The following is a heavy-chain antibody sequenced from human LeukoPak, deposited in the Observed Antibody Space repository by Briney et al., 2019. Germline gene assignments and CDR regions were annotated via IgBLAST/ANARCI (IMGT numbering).Heavy chain of an antibody. CDR3: ARGQPPSYYDMDV. D-gene: IGHD6-13*01. Sequence: GGSLRLSCAAPGFTFSSYGMHWVRPAPRKGLQWVAVIWSDRSSKHYADSVKGRFTISRDNSKSTLYLQMNSLRAEDTAVYYCARGQPPSYYDMDVWGQGTTVSVSS. J-gene: IGHJ6*02. CDR1: GFTFSSYG. V-gene: IGHV3-33*01. CDR2: IWSDRSSK.